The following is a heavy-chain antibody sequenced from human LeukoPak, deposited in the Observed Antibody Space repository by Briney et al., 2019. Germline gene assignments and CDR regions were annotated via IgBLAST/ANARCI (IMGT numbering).Heavy chain of an antibody. D-gene: IGHD6-19*01. CDR1: GFPFSSHW. CDR3: ASGGGWVFFN. Sequence: GSLRLSCAASGFPFSSHWLSWFRQSPGKGLEWVAHISHDGSEKHYVDSVKGRFTISRDNARNSQFLQMNSLRVDDTAVYYCASGGGWVFFNWGQGTLVIVSS. CDR2: ISHDGSEK. V-gene: IGHV3-7*01. J-gene: IGHJ4*02.